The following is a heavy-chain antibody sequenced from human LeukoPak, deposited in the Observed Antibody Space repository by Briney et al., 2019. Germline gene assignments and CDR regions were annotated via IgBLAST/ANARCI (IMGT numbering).Heavy chain of an antibody. Sequence: PGESLRISCKGSGYSFSSYWIAWVRQMPGKGLEWMRIIYPGDSDTRYSPSFQGQVTISADKSISTAYLQWSSLKASDTAMYYCARQGYSSSWYIDFWGQGTLVTVSS. CDR1: GYSFSSYW. CDR2: IYPGDSDT. D-gene: IGHD6-13*01. CDR3: ARQGYSSSWYIDF. J-gene: IGHJ4*02. V-gene: IGHV5-51*01.